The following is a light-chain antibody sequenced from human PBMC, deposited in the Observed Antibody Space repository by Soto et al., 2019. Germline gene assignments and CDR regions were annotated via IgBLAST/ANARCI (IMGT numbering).Light chain of an antibody. CDR1: SSDVGGYNY. V-gene: IGLV2-14*01. Sequence: QSVLTQPASVSGSPGQSITIPCTGTSSDVGGYNYVSWYQQHPGKAPKLMIYDVSNRPSGVSNRFSGSKSGNTASLTISGLQAEDEADYYCSSYTSSSTDVFGTGTKLTVL. CDR3: SSYTSSSTDV. J-gene: IGLJ1*01. CDR2: DVS.